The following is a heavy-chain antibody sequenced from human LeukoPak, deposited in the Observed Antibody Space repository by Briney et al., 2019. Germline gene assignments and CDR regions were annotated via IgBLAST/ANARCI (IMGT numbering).Heavy chain of an antibody. CDR3: ATASSGLFY. V-gene: IGHV3-15*01. CDR1: GLTFSNAW. D-gene: IGHD3-16*01. J-gene: IGHJ4*02. CDR2: IKRKTDGEAT. Sequence: PGGSLRLSCAASGLTFSNAWMSWVRQAQGEGLEWVARIKRKTDGEATEYVAPVKGRFTISRDDSKNTVYLQLNSLKTEDTGVYYCATASSGLFYWGQGTLVTVSS.